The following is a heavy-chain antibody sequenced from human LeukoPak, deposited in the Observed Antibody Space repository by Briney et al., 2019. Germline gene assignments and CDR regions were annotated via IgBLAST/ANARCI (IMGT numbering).Heavy chain of an antibody. CDR2: IYYSGRT. CDR3: AREQSPSDAFDI. V-gene: IGHV4-59*01. CDR1: GGSISSYY. J-gene: IGHJ3*02. Sequence: SETLSLTCTVSGGSISSYYWSWIRQPPGKGLEWIGYIYYSGRTNYNPSLKSRVTISVDTSKNQFSLKLSSVTAADTAVYYCAREQSPSDAFDIWGQGTMVTVSS.